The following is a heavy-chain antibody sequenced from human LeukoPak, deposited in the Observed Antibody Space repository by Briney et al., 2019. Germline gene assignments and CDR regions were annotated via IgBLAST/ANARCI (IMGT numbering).Heavy chain of an antibody. CDR1: GFTFSSYG. D-gene: IGHD3-3*01. CDR3: ARDFTIFGVVSNSGRVDY. Sequence: GGSLRLSCAASGFTFSSYGMHWVRQAPGKGLEWVAFIRYDGSNKYYADSVKGRFTTSRDNSKNTLYLQMNSLRAEDTAVYYCARDFTIFGVVSNSGRVDYWGQGTLVTVSS. CDR2: IRYDGSNK. J-gene: IGHJ4*02. V-gene: IGHV3-30*02.